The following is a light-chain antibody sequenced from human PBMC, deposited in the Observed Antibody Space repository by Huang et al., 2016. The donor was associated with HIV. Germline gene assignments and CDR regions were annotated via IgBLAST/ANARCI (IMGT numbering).Light chain of an antibody. J-gene: IGKJ2*01. CDR2: GAS. V-gene: IGKV3-20*01. Sequence: IVLTQSPGTLSLSPGESTTLSCRASQSVSNNYLAWYQKKAGQGPRLLVYGASSRATGIPDRFSGIGSGMFFTLTISRLEPEDFAVYYCQQYVTSPTFGQGTKLEIK. CDR1: QSVSNNY. CDR3: QQYVTSPT.